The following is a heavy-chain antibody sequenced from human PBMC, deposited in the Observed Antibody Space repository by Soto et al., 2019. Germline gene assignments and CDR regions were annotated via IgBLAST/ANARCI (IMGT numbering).Heavy chain of an antibody. D-gene: IGHD3-16*01. V-gene: IGHV1-24*01. CDR2: FDPEDGET. CDR1: GYTLTEVS. CDR3: AIGGELPRGYFYSYGLEV. J-gene: IGHJ6*02. Sequence: ASVKVSCKVSGYTLTEVSIHWVRQPPGKGLEWMGGFDPEDGETVYAQHLQGRVSMTEDTSTDTTYMELTSLRSEDAAVYYCAIGGELPRGYFYSYGLEVWGQGTTVTVSS.